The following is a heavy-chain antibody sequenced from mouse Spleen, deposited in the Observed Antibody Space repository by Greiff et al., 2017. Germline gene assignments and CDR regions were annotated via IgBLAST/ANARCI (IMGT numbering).Heavy chain of an antibody. Sequence: QVQLKQSGAELARPGASVKMSCKASGYTFTSYTMHWVKQRPGQGLEWIGYINPSSGYTKYNQKFKDKATLTADKSSSTAYMQLSSLTSEDSAVYYCARSGVMGYWYFDVWGAGTTVTVSS. CDR1: GYTFTSYT. V-gene: IGHV1-4*01. D-gene: IGHD1-1*02. CDR3: ARSGVMGYWYFDV. J-gene: IGHJ1*01. CDR2: INPSSGYT.